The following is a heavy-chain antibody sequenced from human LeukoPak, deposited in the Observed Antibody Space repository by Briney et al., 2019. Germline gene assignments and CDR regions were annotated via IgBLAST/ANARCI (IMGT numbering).Heavy chain of an antibody. CDR3: AKDLGYSSGWYPYNWFDP. D-gene: IGHD6-19*01. V-gene: IGHV3-23*01. CDR2: ISGSGGST. CDR1: GFTFSGYA. J-gene: IGHJ5*02. Sequence: GGSLGLSCAASGFTFSGYAMSWVRQAPGKGMEWVSAISGSGGSTYYADSVKGRFTISRDNSKNTLYLQMNSLRAEDTAVYYCAKDLGYSSGWYPYNWFDPWGQGTLVTVSS.